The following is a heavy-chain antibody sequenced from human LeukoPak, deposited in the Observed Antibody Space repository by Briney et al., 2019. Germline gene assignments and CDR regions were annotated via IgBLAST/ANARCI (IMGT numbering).Heavy chain of an antibody. V-gene: IGHV5-51*01. CDR1: GYSFPTYW. CDR3: ARPNSSGWYAVDY. J-gene: IGHJ4*02. Sequence: KPLKISCKGSGYSFPTYWIGWVRQMPAKGLEWMGIIYPGDSDTRYSPSFQGQVTISADKSISTAYLQWSSLKASDTAMYYCARPNSSGWYAVDYWGQGTLVTVS. D-gene: IGHD6-19*01. CDR2: IYPGDSDT.